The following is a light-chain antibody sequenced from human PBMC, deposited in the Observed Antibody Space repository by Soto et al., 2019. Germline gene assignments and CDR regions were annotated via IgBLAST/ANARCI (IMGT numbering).Light chain of an antibody. V-gene: IGKV1-27*01. Sequence: DIQMTQSPSSLSASVGDRVTITCRASQSIANYLAWYQQKPGKVPKLLIYAASILKSGVPSRFSGSQYGTDFTLTISSLQPEDVATYYCHKYNTAPFTFGPGTKVDVK. CDR3: HKYNTAPFT. CDR2: AAS. CDR1: QSIANY. J-gene: IGKJ3*01.